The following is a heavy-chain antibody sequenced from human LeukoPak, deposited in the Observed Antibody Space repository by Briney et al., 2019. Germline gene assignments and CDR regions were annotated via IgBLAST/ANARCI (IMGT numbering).Heavy chain of an antibody. Sequence: GESLKIPCKGSGYSFTSYWIGWVRQMPGKGLEWMGVIYPGDSDTRYSPSFQGQVTISADKSISTACLQWSSLKASDTAMYYCATSRTGYSPNYWGQGTLVTVSS. V-gene: IGHV5-51*01. J-gene: IGHJ4*02. CDR1: GYSFTSYW. D-gene: IGHD3-9*01. CDR2: IYPGDSDT. CDR3: ATSRTGYSPNY.